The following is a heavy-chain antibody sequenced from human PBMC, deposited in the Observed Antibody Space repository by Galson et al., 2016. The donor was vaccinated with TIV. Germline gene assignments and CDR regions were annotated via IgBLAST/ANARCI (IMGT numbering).Heavy chain of an antibody. D-gene: IGHD2-21*02. CDR2: ILPISGQV. CDR1: GYTFSTYA. J-gene: IGHJ4*02. V-gene: IGHV1-69*06. CDR3: AREGPCGGDCDFLDN. Sequence: SVKVSCKASGYTFSTYAKHWVRQAPGQGFEWVGGILPISGQVSYAQNFQDRVTITADKSASTVYMELRSLRSDDTAVYYCAREGPCGGDCDFLDNWGQGSLVTVSS.